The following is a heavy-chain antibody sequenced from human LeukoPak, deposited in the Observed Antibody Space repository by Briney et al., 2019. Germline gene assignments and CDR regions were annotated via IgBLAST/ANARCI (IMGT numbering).Heavy chain of an antibody. CDR2: IKQDGSEK. CDR3: ARDRVLYYYGSGSHYIDY. Sequence: GGSLRLSCAASGFTFSSYWMSWVRQAPGKGLEWVANIKQDGSEKYYVDSVKGRFTISRDNAKNSLYLQMNSLRAEDTAVYYCARDRVLYYYGSGSHYIDYWGQGTLVTVSS. D-gene: IGHD3-10*01. J-gene: IGHJ4*02. CDR1: GFTFSSYW. V-gene: IGHV3-7*01.